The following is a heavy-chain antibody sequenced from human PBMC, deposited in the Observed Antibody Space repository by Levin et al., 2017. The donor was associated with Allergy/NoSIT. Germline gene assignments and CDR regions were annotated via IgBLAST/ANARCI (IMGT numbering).Heavy chain of an antibody. D-gene: IGHD1-26*01. V-gene: IGHV4-39*01. Sequence: PSQTLSLTCTVSGGSIRSSSYYWGWIRQPPGKGLEWIGSIYFSGSTYYNPSLKSRVTISVDTSKKQFSLKLSSVTAADTAVYYCARLEVGATAWVRYWGQGTLVTVSS. J-gene: IGHJ4*02. CDR2: IYFSGST. CDR3: ARLEVGATAWVRY. CDR1: GGSIRSSSYY.